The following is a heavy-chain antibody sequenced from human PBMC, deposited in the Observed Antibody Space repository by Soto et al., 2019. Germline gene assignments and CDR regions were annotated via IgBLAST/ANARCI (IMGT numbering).Heavy chain of an antibody. J-gene: IGHJ5*02. Sequence: QVQLVQSGAEVKKVGFSVKVSCKASGGTFSSSAMSWLRQAPGQGLEWMGGITPTFGAGNYAQKFQGRLTIPADEFADTAYMELISLTSEDSAVYYCAIDPRTSSLWFDPWGQGTRVTVSS. CDR3: AIDPRTSSLWFDP. CDR1: GGTFSSSA. CDR2: ITPTFGAG. V-gene: IGHV1-69*12. D-gene: IGHD3-16*01.